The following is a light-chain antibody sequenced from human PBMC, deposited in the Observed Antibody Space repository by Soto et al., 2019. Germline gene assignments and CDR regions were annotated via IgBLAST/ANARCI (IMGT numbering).Light chain of an antibody. V-gene: IGKV1-39*01. CDR3: QQSYSTPYT. CDR2: AIS. Sequence: DIQMTQSPSSLSASVGDRVTITCRASQSITNYLNWYQQKPGKAPKLLMYAISTLQSGVPSRFGGSGSGTEFTLTISSLQPDDFATYYCQQSYSTPYTFAQGTK. J-gene: IGKJ2*01. CDR1: QSITNY.